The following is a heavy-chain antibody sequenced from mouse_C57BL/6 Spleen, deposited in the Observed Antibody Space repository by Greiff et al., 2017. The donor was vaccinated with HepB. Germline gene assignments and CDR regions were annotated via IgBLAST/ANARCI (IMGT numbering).Heavy chain of an antibody. CDR2: IDPSDSET. V-gene: IGHV1-52*01. CDR3: ARRKDYGNFYFDY. J-gene: IGHJ2*01. Sequence: VQLQQSGAELVRPGSSVKLSCKASGYTFTSYWMHWVKQRPIQGLEWIGNIDPSDSETHYNQKFKDKATLTVDKSSSTAYMQLSSLTSEDSAVYYCARRKDYGNFYFDYWGQGTTLTVSS. CDR1: GYTFTSYW. D-gene: IGHD2-1*01.